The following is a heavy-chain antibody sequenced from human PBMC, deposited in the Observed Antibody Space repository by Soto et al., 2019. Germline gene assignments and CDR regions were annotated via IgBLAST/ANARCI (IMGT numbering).Heavy chain of an antibody. CDR1: GGSISSSSYY. Sequence: ASDTLSLTCAVSGGSISSSSYYWGWIRQPPGKGLEWIGSIYYSGSTYYNPSLKSRVTISVDTSKNQSSLKLSSVTAADTAVYYCARETAAELRWFDPWGQGTLVTVSS. J-gene: IGHJ5*02. V-gene: IGHV4-39*07. CDR3: ARETAAELRWFDP. D-gene: IGHD2-2*01. CDR2: IYYSGST.